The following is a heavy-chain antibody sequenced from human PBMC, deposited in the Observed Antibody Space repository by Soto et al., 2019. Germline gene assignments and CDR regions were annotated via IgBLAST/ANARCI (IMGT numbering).Heavy chain of an antibody. V-gene: IGHV4-34*01. J-gene: IGHJ6*02. D-gene: IGHD6-19*01. CDR1: GGSFSGYY. CDR3: ARRYSSGWFQSGMDV. CDR2: INHSGST. Sequence: SETLSLTCAAYGGSFSGYYWSWIRQPPGKGLEWIGEINHSGSTNYNPSLKSRVTISVDTSKNQFSLKLSSVTAAGTAVYYCARRYSSGWFQSGMDVWGQGTTVTVSS.